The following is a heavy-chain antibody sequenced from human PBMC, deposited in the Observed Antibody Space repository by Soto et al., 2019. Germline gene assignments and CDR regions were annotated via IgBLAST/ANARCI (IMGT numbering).Heavy chain of an antibody. Sequence: QVQLVQSGAEVKKPGSSVKVSCKASGGTFSSYTISWVRQAPGQGLEWMGRIIPILGIANYAQKFQGRVTITADKSTSTAYMEQSRLRSEDTAVYYCAASNSSSWYYAFDIWGQGTMVTVSS. J-gene: IGHJ3*02. CDR1: GGTFSSYT. CDR3: AASNSSSWYYAFDI. D-gene: IGHD6-13*01. V-gene: IGHV1-69*02. CDR2: IIPILGIA.